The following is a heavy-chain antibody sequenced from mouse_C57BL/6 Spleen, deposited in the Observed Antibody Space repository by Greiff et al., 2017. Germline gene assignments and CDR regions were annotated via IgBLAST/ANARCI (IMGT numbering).Heavy chain of an antibody. Sequence: EVQLVESGGGLVKPGGSLKLSCAASGFTFSSYAMSWVRQTPEKRLEWVATISDGGSYTYYPDNVKGRFTISRDNAKNNLYLQMSHLKSEDTAMYYCAREQIYYGNYYYAMDYWGQGTSVTVSS. CDR3: AREQIYYGNYYYAMDY. V-gene: IGHV5-4*01. CDR2: ISDGGSYT. J-gene: IGHJ4*01. D-gene: IGHD2-1*01. CDR1: GFTFSSYA.